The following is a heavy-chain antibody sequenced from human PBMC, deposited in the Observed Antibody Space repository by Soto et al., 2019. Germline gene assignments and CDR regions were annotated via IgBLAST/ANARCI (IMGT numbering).Heavy chain of an antibody. CDR3: AKAGLFGPSSLDV. CDR2: ISYDGSNK. Sequence: QVQLVESGGGVVQPGRSLRLSCAASGFTFSSYGMHWVRQAPGKGLEWVAVISYDGSNKYYADSVKGRFTISRDNSKNTLYLQMNSLRAEDTAVYYCAKAGLFGPSSLDVW. D-gene: IGHD6-13*01. V-gene: IGHV3-30*18. CDR1: GFTFSSYG. J-gene: IGHJ6*01.